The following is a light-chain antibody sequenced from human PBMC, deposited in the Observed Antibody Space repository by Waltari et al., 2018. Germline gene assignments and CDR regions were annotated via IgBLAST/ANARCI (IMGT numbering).Light chain of an antibody. CDR2: DTS. J-gene: IGKJ4*01. Sequence: PGERATLSCRASQSVSSSLAWYQQKPGQTPRLLIYDTSKRATVIPARFSGSGSGTDFTLTISSLEPEDFAVYYCQHRTTLPPSLTFGGGTRVEVK. V-gene: IGKV3-11*01. CDR3: QHRTTLPPSLT. CDR1: QSVSSS.